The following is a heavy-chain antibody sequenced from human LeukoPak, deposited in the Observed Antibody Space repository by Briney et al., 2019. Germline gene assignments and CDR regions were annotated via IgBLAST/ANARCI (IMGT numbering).Heavy chain of an antibody. J-gene: IGHJ4*02. CDR1: GGSISSSSYY. CDR2: IYYSGST. CDR3: ARALVVVAAIPFDY. D-gene: IGHD2-15*01. Sequence: NPSETLSLTCTVSGGSISSSSYYWGWIRQPPGKGLEWIGSIYYSGSTYYNPSLKSRVTISVDTSKNQFSLKLSSVTAADTAVYYCARALVVVAAIPFDYWGQGTLVTVSS. V-gene: IGHV4-39*07.